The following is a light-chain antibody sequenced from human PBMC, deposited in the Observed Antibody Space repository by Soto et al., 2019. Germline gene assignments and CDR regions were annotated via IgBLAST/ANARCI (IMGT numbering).Light chain of an antibody. J-gene: IGLJ2*01. CDR3: AAWDDTLNALL. CDR1: SSNIGRNT. V-gene: IGLV1-44*01. Sequence: QSALTQSPSASGPPGQRVTISCSGSSSNIGRNTVNWYQKHPGTAPKLLIFSDYQRPSGVPDRFSGSKSGTSASLAISGLLPGDEADYYCAAWDDTLNALLFGGGTQLTVL. CDR2: SDY.